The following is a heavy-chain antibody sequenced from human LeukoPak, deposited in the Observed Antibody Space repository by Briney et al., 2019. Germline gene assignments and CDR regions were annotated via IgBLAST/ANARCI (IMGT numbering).Heavy chain of an antibody. V-gene: IGHV4-34*01. CDR1: GGSFSGYY. D-gene: IGHD3-10*01. Sequence: SETLSLTCAVYGGSFSGYYWSWIRQPPGKGLEWIGEINHSGSTNYNPSLKSRVTISVDTSKNQFSLKLSSVTAADTAVYYCAIQRDYYGSGSYSHWGQGTLVTVSS. CDR2: INHSGST. J-gene: IGHJ4*02. CDR3: AIQRDYYGSGSYSH.